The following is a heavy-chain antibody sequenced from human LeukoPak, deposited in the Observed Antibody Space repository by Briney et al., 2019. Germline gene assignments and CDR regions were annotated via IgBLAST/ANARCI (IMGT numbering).Heavy chain of an antibody. CDR1: GGSISTYY. CDR2: IYHSGST. D-gene: IGHD3-16*01. Sequence: SETLSLTCTVSGGSISTYYWNWIGQPPGKGLEWIGYIYHSGSTNYNPSLQSRVTISVDTSKNQFSLNLNSVTAADTAVYYCARHYGPWGQGTLVTVSS. CDR3: ARHYGP. V-gene: IGHV4-59*01. J-gene: IGHJ5*02.